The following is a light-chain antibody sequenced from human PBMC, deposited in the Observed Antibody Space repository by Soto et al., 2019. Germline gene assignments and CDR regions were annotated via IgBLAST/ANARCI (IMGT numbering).Light chain of an antibody. V-gene: IGKV1-39*01. J-gene: IGKJ1*01. CDR3: QQRHNTPSWT. CDR1: QTISIY. CDR2: AAS. Sequence: DIQMTQSPSSLSASVGDRVTITCRASQTISIYLNWYQQKQGKAPNLLIYAASTLHSGVPSRFSGSGSGTDFTLTISSPQPEDFATYYCQQRHNTPSWTFGQATQVNI.